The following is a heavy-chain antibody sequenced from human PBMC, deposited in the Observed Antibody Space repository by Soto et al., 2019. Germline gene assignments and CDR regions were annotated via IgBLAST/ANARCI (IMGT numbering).Heavy chain of an antibody. CDR3: ARDGRGGVVVAATRSWFDP. CDR1: GGSISSSSYY. V-gene: IGHV4-39*02. J-gene: IGHJ5*02. CDR2: IYYSGST. D-gene: IGHD2-15*01. Sequence: SETLSLTCTVSGGSISSSSYYWGWIRQPPGKGLEWIGSIYYSGSTYYNPSLKSRVTISVDTSKDQFSLKLSSVTAADTAVYYCARDGRGGVVVAATRSWFDPWGQGTLVTVSS.